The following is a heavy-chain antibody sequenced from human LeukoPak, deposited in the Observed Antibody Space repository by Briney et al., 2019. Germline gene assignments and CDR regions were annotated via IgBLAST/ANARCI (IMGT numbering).Heavy chain of an antibody. V-gene: IGHV3-30*18. CDR3: AKVSPLFDY. CDR2: ISYDGSNK. Sequence: GRSLRLSCAASGFTFSSYGMHWVRQAPGKGLEWVAVISYDGSNKYYADSVKGRFTISGDNSKNTLYLQMNSLRAEDTAVYYCAKVSPLFDYWGQGTLVTVSS. CDR1: GFTFSSYG. J-gene: IGHJ4*02.